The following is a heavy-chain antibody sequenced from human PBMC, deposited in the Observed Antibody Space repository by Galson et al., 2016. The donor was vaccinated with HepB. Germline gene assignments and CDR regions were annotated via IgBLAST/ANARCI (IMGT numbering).Heavy chain of an antibody. CDR3: ARDGIPSPQDIGGRLPPPYYYGMDV. CDR2: IWYDGSKK. D-gene: IGHD6-6*01. CDR1: EFTFSNYG. Sequence: SLRLSCAASEFTFSNYGMHWVRQAPGKGLEWVALIWYDGSKKYYAESVKGRLTISRDNSENTLDLQMNSLRAEDTAVYYCARDGIPSPQDIGGRLPPPYYYGMDVWGQGTAVTVSS. V-gene: IGHV3-33*01. J-gene: IGHJ6*02.